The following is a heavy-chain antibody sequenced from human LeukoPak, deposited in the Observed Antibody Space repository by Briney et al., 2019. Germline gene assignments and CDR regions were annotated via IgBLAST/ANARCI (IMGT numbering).Heavy chain of an antibody. D-gene: IGHD6-13*01. CDR1: GGSFSGYY. CDR3: ARVGSSSWYRRWFDP. J-gene: IGHJ5*02. Sequence: SETLSLTCAVYGGSFSGYYWSWIRQPPGKGLEWIGEINHSGSTNYNPSLKSRVTISVDTSKNQFSLKLSSVTAADTAVYYCARVGSSSWYRRWFDPWGQGTLVTVSP. CDR2: INHSGST. V-gene: IGHV4-34*01.